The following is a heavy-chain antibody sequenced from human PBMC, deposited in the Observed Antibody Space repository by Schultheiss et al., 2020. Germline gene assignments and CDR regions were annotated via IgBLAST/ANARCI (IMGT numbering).Heavy chain of an antibody. Sequence: SETLSLTCTVSGGSIGRVYYWAWIRQSPGKGLEWIGRIDTSGNTHYNPSLKSRVTISVDTAKREFSLRLTSVTAADTAVYYCARQGGDLAVIPGATNWFDTWGKGCRGIGSS. CDR1: GGSIGRVYY. CDR3: ARQGGDLAVIPGATNWFDT. V-gene: IGHV4-39*01. J-gene: IGHJ5*02. D-gene: IGHD2-21*02. CDR2: IDTSGNT.